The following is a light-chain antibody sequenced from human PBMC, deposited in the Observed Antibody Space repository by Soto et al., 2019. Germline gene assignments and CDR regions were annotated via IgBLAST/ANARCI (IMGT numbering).Light chain of an antibody. Sequence: QSVLTQPRSVSGSPGQSVTISCTGTSSDVGTYINLSWYQHHPDKAPKLIIYDVIKQPSGVPDRFSGSKPGNTASLTIYWLQAEDEGDYYCCSYACSYTHVCRTGTKV. CDR1: SSDVGTYIN. CDR2: DVI. J-gene: IGLJ1*01. V-gene: IGLV2-11*01. CDR3: CSYACSYTHV.